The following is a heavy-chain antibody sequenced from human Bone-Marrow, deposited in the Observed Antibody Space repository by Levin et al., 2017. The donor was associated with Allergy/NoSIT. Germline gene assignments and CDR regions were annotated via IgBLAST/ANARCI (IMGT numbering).Heavy chain of an antibody. CDR1: GYNFTNTA. Sequence: GESLKISCQASGYNFTNTAINWVRQAPGQGLEWMGWINTNTGNPTYAQGFTGRFVFSLDTSVSTAYLQISSLKAEDTAVYYCAGATVPYCRGGTCYSATYWFDPWGQGTLVTVSS. D-gene: IGHD2-15*01. CDR3: AGATVPYCRGGTCYSATYWFDP. CDR2: INTNTGNP. V-gene: IGHV7-4-1*02. J-gene: IGHJ5*02.